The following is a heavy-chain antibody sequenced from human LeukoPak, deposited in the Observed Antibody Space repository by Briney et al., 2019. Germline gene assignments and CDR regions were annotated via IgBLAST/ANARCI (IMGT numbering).Heavy chain of an antibody. CDR1: GGSISSGSYY. D-gene: IGHD1-26*01. Sequence: SQTLSLTCTVSGGSISSGSYYWSWIRQPAGKGLEWIGRIYTSGSTNYNPSLKSRVTISVDTPKNQFSLKLSSVTAADTAVYYCARGGSYDRNWYFDLWGRGTLVTVSS. J-gene: IGHJ2*01. V-gene: IGHV4-61*02. CDR3: ARGGSYDRNWYFDL. CDR2: IYTSGST.